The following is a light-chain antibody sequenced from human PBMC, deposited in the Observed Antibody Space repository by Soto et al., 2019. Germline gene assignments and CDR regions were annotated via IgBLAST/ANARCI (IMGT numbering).Light chain of an antibody. CDR2: SNN. J-gene: IGLJ2*01. Sequence: QLVLTQPPSASGTPGQRVTISCSGSSSNIGSSTVNWYQHLPGTAPKLLIYSNNARSSGVPDRFPGSKSGTSASLAISGLQSEDEADYYCAAWDDSLNGVEFGGGTKLTVL. CDR3: AAWDDSLNGVE. V-gene: IGLV1-44*01. CDR1: SSNIGSST.